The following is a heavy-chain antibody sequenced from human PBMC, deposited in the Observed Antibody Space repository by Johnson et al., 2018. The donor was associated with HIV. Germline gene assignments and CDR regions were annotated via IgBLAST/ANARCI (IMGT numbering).Heavy chain of an antibody. J-gene: IGHJ3*02. D-gene: IGHD4-17*01. CDR1: GFTFRSYA. V-gene: IGHV3-30*04. CDR3: ARGEDGADAFDI. CDR2: ISYDGSNK. Sequence: VQLVESGGGVMQPGKSLRLSCEASGFTFRSYAMHWVRQAPGKGLEWVAVISYDGSNKYYADSVKGRFTISRDNSKHTLYRQMNSLRAGDTAVYYCARGEDGADAFDIWGQGTSVTVPS.